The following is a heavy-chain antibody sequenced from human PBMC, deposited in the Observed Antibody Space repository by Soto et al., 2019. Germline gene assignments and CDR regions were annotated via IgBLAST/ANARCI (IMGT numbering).Heavy chain of an antibody. CDR2: ISGSGGST. D-gene: IGHD3-10*01. J-gene: IGHJ6*02. V-gene: IGHV3-23*01. CDR3: AGEKQGGLRYYYCGMEV. Sequence: GSLRLSCAASGFTFSSYAMSWVRQAPGKGLEWVSAISGSGGSTYYADSVKGRFTISRDNSKNTLYLQMNSLRAEDTAVYYCAGEKQGGLRYYYCGMEVWGQGTTVSVSS. CDR1: GFTFSSYA.